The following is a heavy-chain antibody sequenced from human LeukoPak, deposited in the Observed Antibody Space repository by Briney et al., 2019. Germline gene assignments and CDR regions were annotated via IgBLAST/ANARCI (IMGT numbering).Heavy chain of an antibody. CDR1: GLTFSTYS. V-gene: IGHV3-21*04. CDR3: AKHSTGVEC. Sequence: GGSLRLSCAASGLTFSTYSMNWVRQAPGKGLEWVSSISSSSSNIYYADSLKGRFTISRDNSKNTLYLQMNSLRAEDTAVYYCAKHSTGVECWGRGTLVTVSS. D-gene: IGHD3-10*01. CDR2: ISSSSSNI. J-gene: IGHJ2*01.